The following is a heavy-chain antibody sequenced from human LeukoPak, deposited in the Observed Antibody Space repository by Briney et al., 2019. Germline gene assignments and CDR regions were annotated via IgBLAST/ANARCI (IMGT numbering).Heavy chain of an antibody. CDR2: INHSGST. Sequence: SETLSLTRAVYGGSFSGYYWSWIRQPPGKGLEWIGEINHSGSTNYNPSLKSRVTISVDTSKNQFSLKLSSVTAADTAVYYCARARGYCSGGSCYPPAYYFDYWGQGTLVTVSS. D-gene: IGHD2-15*01. J-gene: IGHJ4*02. CDR3: ARARGYCSGGSCYPPAYYFDY. CDR1: GGSFSGYY. V-gene: IGHV4-34*01.